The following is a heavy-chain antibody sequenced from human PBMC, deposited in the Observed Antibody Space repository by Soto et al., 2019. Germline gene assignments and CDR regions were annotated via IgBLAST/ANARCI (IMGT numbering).Heavy chain of an antibody. Sequence: ESGGGVVQPGRSLRLSCAASGFTFSSYAMHWVRQAPGKGLEWVAVISYDGSNKYYADSVKGRFTISRDNSKNTLYLQMNSLRAEDTAVYYCAREVPASYYFDYWGQGTLVTVSS. CDR3: AREVPASYYFDY. CDR2: ISYDGSNK. D-gene: IGHD3-10*01. CDR1: GFTFSSYA. J-gene: IGHJ4*02. V-gene: IGHV3-30-3*01.